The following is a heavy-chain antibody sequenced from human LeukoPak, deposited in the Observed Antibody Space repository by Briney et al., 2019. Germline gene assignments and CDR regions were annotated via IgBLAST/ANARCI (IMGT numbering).Heavy chain of an antibody. CDR3: ARAMVRGVIRTYYFDY. CDR2: ISNSGNTI. D-gene: IGHD3-10*01. Sequence: GGSLRLSCAASGFTFSDYYMSWIRQAPGKGLEWVSYISNSGNTIYYADSVKGRFTISRDNAKNSLYLQMNSLRAEDTAVYYCARAMVRGVIRTYYFDYWGQGTLVTVSS. CDR1: GFTFSDYY. V-gene: IGHV3-11*04. J-gene: IGHJ4*02.